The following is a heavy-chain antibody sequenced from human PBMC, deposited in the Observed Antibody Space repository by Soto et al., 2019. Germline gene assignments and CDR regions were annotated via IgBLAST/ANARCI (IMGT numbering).Heavy chain of an antibody. CDR3: ARTSLVVPAATREDY. CDR1: GFTFSSYW. V-gene: IGHV3-74*01. J-gene: IGHJ4*02. D-gene: IGHD2-15*01. CDR2: INSDGSSA. Sequence: EVQLVESGGGLVQPGGSLRLSCAASGFTFSSYWMHWVRQAPGTGLVWVSRINSDGSSASYADSVKGRFTITRDNAKNTVYLEVHSMRAEDTAVYYCARTSLVVPAATREDYWGQGTLVTVSS.